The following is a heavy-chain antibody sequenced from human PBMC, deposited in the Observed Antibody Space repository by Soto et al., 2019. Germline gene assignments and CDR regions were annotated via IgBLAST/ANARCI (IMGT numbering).Heavy chain of an antibody. J-gene: IGHJ4*02. V-gene: IGHV3-7*03. D-gene: IGHD6-13*01. CDR2: IKQDGSET. Sequence: GGSLRLSCAASAFTLSTYWMSWVRQAPGKGQEWVATIKQDGSETHYVDSVKGRFTISRDNSKNTLYLQMNSLRAEDTAVYYCAKDNKQPRFDYWGQGTLVTVSS. CDR1: AFTLSTYW. CDR3: AKDNKQPRFDY.